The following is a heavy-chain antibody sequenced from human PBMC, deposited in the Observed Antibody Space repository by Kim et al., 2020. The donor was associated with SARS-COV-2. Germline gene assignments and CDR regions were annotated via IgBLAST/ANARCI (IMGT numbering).Heavy chain of an antibody. CDR3: ARANYPQWLGFPHYYYGMDV. CDR1: GYTFTSYY. J-gene: IGHJ6*02. CDR2: INPSGGST. Sequence: ASVKVSCKASGYTFTSYYMHWVRQAPGQGLEWMGIINPSGGSTSYAQKFQGRVTMTRDTSTSTVYMELISLRSEDTAVYYCARANYPQWLGFPHYYYGMDVWGQGTTVTVSS. D-gene: IGHD6-19*01. V-gene: IGHV1-46*01.